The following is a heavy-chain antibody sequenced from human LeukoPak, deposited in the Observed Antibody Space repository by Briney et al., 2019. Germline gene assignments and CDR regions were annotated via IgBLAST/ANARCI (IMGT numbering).Heavy chain of an antibody. CDR1: GGTFSSYA. V-gene: IGHV1-69*13. CDR3: ARGASSSSWLYSYYFDY. D-gene: IGHD6-13*01. CDR2: IIPIFGIA. J-gene: IGHJ4*02. Sequence: SVKVSCKASGGTFSSYAISWVRQAPGQGLEWMGGIIPIFGIANYAQKFQGRVTITADESTSTAYMELSSLRSEDTAVYYCARGASSSSWLYSYYFDYWGQGTLVTVSS.